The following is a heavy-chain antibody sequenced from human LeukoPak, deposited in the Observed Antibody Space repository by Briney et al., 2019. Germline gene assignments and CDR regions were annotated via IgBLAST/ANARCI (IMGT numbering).Heavy chain of an antibody. Sequence: TSETLSLTCTVSGYSISSGYYWGWIRQPPGKGLEWIGSIYHSGSTYYNPSLKSRVTISVDTSKNQFSLELSSVTAADTAVYYCARCITMVRGVILDAFDIWGQGTMVTVSS. D-gene: IGHD3-10*01. V-gene: IGHV4-38-2*02. CDR1: GYSISSGYY. CDR2: IYHSGST. CDR3: ARCITMVRGVILDAFDI. J-gene: IGHJ3*02.